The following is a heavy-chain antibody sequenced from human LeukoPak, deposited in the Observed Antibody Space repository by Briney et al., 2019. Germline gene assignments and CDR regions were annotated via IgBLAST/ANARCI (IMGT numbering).Heavy chain of an antibody. D-gene: IGHD3-10*01. V-gene: IGHV4-38-2*02. J-gene: IGHJ3*02. CDR2: IYHSGST. CDR3: ATSYYYGSGNYYKRAFDI. Sequence: SETLSLTCTVSGYSISSGYYWGWIRQPPGKGLEWIGSIYHSGSTYYNPSLKSRVTISVDTSKNQFSLKLSSVTAADTAVYYCATSYYYGSGNYYKRAFDIWGQGTMVTVSS. CDR1: GYSISSGYY.